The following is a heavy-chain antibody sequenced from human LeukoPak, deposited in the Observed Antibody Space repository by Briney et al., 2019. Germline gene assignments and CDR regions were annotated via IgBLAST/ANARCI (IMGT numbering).Heavy chain of an antibody. CDR1: AFTFSSYG. D-gene: IGHD1-14*01. Sequence: PGGSLRLSCAASAFTFSSYGMHWVRQAPGKGLEWVAVISYDANNKCYADSVKGRFTISRDNSKNTLYVQMNSLRAEDTAVYYCAKDRHPARTDGYYFDYWGQGTLVTVSS. J-gene: IGHJ4*02. CDR2: ISYDANNK. CDR3: AKDRHPARTDGYYFDY. V-gene: IGHV3-30*18.